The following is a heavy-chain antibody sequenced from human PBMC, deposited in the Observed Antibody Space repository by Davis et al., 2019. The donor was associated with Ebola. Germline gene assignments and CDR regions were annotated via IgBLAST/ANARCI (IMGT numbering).Heavy chain of an antibody. Sequence: PGGSLRLSCAASGFTFSSYSMNWVRQAPGKGLEWVSSISSSSSYIYYADSVKGRFTISRDNAKNSLYLQMNSLRAEDTAVYYCARSPLLYRWFDPWGQGTLVTVSS. J-gene: IGHJ5*02. CDR1: GFTFSSYS. CDR3: ARSPLLYRWFDP. CDR2: ISSSSSYI. V-gene: IGHV3-21*01. D-gene: IGHD2-15*01.